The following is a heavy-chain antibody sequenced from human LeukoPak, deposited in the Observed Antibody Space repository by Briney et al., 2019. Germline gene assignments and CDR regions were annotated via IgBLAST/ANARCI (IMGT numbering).Heavy chain of an antibody. D-gene: IGHD6-19*01. Sequence: SETLSLTCTVSSGSISGYYWSWIRQPPGKGLEWVGYISYSGSTNYNPSLKSRVTISVDTSKNQFSLKLSSVTAADRAIYYCARDGRAGSLFAYWGQGTLVTVSS. CDR1: SGSISGYY. CDR2: ISYSGST. J-gene: IGHJ4*02. CDR3: ARDGRAGSLFAY. V-gene: IGHV4-59*01.